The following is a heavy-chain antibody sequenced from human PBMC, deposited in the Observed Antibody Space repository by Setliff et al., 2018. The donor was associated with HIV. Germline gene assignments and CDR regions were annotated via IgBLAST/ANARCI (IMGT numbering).Heavy chain of an antibody. J-gene: IGHJ4*02. CDR2: INTYTGNP. CDR1: GHTFTTYY. CDR3: ARDGYFYDSSGHLAYYFDY. D-gene: IGHD3-22*01. V-gene: IGHV7-4-1*02. Sequence: GASVKVSCKASGHTFTTYYIHWVRQAPGQGLEWMGWINTYTGNPTYAQDFTGRFVFSLDTSVSTAYLEISSLKAEDIAVYYCARDGYFYDSSGHLAYYFDYWGQGTLVTVSS.